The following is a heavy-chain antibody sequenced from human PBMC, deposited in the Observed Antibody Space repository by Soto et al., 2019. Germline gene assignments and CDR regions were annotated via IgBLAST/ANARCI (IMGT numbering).Heavy chain of an antibody. CDR2: TSGSSSYT. V-gene: IGHV3-11*05. J-gene: IGHJ6*02. Sequence: QVQLAESGGGLVKPGGSLRLSCAASGFTVSDYYMSWIRQAPGKGLQWVSYTSGSSSYTNYADSVKGRFTISRDNAKNSLYLQMNSLRAEDTAVYYCASERDGMDVWGQGTTVTVSS. CDR1: GFTVSDYY. CDR3: ASERDGMDV.